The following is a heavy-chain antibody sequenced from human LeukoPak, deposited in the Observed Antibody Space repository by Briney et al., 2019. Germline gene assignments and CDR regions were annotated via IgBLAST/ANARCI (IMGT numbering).Heavy chain of an antibody. CDR2: IYPGDSET. CDR3: ARLLWFGEGRGFDI. J-gene: IGHJ3*02. V-gene: IGHV5-51*01. Sequence: GESLKISCKGSGYSFSSQWIAWVRQMPGKGLEWMGIIYPGDSETRYSPSFQGQVTISADKPISTAYLQWSSLKASDSATYYCARLLWFGEGRGFDIWGQGTMVTVSS. D-gene: IGHD3-10*01. CDR1: GYSFSSQW.